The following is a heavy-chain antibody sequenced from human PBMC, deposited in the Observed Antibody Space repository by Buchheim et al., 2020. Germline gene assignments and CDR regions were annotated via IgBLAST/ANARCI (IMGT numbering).Heavy chain of an antibody. CDR2: ISYDGSKK. Sequence: QVQLVESGGGVVQPGGSPRLSCGASGFSFRDYGMHWVRQAPGKGLEWVAVISYDGSKKYYGDSVKGRFTISRDNSKNMVFLQMKSLRVEDTAVYYCTKAFYYGSGDYYSRMGYFFGMDVWGPGTT. V-gene: IGHV3-30*18. CDR1: GFSFRDYG. CDR3: TKAFYYGSGDYYSRMGYFFGMDV. D-gene: IGHD3-10*01. J-gene: IGHJ6*02.